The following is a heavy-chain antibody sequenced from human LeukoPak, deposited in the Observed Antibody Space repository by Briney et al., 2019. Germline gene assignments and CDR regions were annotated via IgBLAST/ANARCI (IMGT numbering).Heavy chain of an antibody. V-gene: IGHV3-74*03. CDR2: INTDGSDT. Sequence: GGSLRLSCAASGFIFGTFWMHWVRQVPGKGLVWVSRINTDGSDTTYADSVKGRFTISRDNAKNTVYLEMHSLRDEDTGLYYCAKGLRAPGDWGQGTLVTVA. J-gene: IGHJ4*02. CDR1: GFIFGTFW. D-gene: IGHD2-21*02. CDR3: AKGLRAPGD.